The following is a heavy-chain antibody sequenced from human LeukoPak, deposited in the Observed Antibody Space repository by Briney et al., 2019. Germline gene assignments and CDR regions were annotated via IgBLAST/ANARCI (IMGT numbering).Heavy chain of an antibody. J-gene: IGHJ4*02. CDR2: ISGRGGST. D-gene: IGHD3-22*01. V-gene: IGHV3-23*01. CDR3: AKGRGITIIVVAITQFDY. CDR1: GFTFSSYA. Sequence: GGSLRLSCAASGFTFSSYAMSWVRQAPGKGLEWVSAISGRGGSTYYADSVKGRFTISRDNSKNTLHLQMNSLRAEDTAVYYCAKGRGITIIVVAITQFDYWGQGALVTVSS.